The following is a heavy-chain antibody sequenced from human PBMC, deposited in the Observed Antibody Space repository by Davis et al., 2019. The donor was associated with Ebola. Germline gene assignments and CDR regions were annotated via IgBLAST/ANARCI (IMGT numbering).Heavy chain of an antibody. D-gene: IGHD6-13*01. V-gene: IGHV3-23*01. CDR1: GFTFSGYA. CDR3: AKRTGILPYYYYYMDV. J-gene: IGHJ6*03. CDR2: ISGSGGST. Sequence: PGGSLRLSCAASGFTFSGYAMSWVRQAPGKGLEWVSVISGSGGSTYYADSVKGRFTISRDNSKNPLYLQMKSLRVEDTAVYYCAKRTGILPYYYYYMDVWGKGTTVTVSS.